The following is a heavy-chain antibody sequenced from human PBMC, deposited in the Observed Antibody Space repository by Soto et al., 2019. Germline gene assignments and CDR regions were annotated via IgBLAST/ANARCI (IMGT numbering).Heavy chain of an antibody. D-gene: IGHD3-9*01. Sequence: ASVKVSCKASGYTFTSYGISWVRQAPGQGLEWMGWISAYNGNTNYAQKLQGRVTMTTDTSTSTAYMELRSLRSDDTAVYYCARDAEPYFDWLLGYYGMDVWGQGTTVTVSS. CDR2: ISAYNGNT. CDR3: ARDAEPYFDWLLGYYGMDV. CDR1: GYTFTSYG. J-gene: IGHJ6*02. V-gene: IGHV1-18*01.